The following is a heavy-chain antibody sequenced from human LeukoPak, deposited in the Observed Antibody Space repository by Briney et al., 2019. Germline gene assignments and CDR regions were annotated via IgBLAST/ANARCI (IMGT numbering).Heavy chain of an antibody. CDR3: ARGPRAAADDY. V-gene: IGHV1-18*01. D-gene: IGHD6-13*01. CDR1: GYTFTSYG. J-gene: IGHJ4*02. CDR2: ISAGNGNT. Sequence: ASVKVSCKASGYTFTSYGISWVRQAPGQGLEWMGWISAGNGNTKYSQKFQGRVTITRDTSASTACMELSSLRSEDTAVYYCARGPRAAADDYWGQGTLVTVSS.